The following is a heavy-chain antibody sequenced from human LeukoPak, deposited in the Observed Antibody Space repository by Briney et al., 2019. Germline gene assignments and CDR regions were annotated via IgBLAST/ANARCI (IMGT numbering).Heavy chain of an antibody. D-gene: IGHD6-19*01. V-gene: IGHV3-66*01. CDR3: ARDRGRYSSGYFFDY. J-gene: IGHJ4*02. Sequence: GASMRLPCAVSRFIVSRNYMRWVRQAPGEGLAWDKDIYSGGSTYYADSVKGRFTISRDNSKNTLYLQMNSLRAEDTAVYYCARDRGRYSSGYFFDYWGQGTLVTVSS. CDR2: IYSGGST. CDR1: RFIVSRNY.